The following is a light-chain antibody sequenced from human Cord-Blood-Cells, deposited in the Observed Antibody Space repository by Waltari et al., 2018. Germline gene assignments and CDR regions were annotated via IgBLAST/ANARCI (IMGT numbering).Light chain of an antibody. V-gene: IGKV3-15*01. J-gene: IGKJ3*01. Sequence: EIVMTQSPATLSVSPGERATLSSRASQSVSSNLAWYQQKPGQAPRLLIYGASTRATGIPARFSGSGSGTEFTLTISILQSEDFAVYYWQQYNNWPTFGPGTKVDIK. CDR2: GAS. CDR3: QQYNNWPT. CDR1: QSVSSN.